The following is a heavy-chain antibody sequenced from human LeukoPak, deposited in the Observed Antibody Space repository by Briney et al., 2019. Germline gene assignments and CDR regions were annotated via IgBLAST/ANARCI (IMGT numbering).Heavy chain of an antibody. D-gene: IGHD6-6*01. Sequence: SETLSLTCAVYGGSFSGYYWSWIRQPPGKGLEWIGEINHSGSTNYNPSLKSRVTMSVDTSKNQFSLKLSSVTAADTAVYYCARGPARGSSSSLDYWGQGTLVTVSS. CDR2: INHSGST. V-gene: IGHV4-34*01. CDR3: ARGPARGSSSSLDY. J-gene: IGHJ4*02. CDR1: GGSFSGYY.